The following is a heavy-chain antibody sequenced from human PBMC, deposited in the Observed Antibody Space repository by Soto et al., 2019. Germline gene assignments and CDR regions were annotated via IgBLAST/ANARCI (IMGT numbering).Heavy chain of an antibody. J-gene: IGHJ3*02. CDR3: ARTYSSGWAFDAFDI. CDR2: IYPGDSDT. D-gene: IGHD6-19*01. V-gene: IGHV5-51*01. CDR1: GDSFSNYW. Sequence: GESLKISCKGSGDSFSNYWIAWVRQMPGKGLEWMGIIYPGDSDTRYSPSFQGQVTISADTSINTVYLQWSSLKASDTAMYYCARTYSSGWAFDAFDIWGQGTMVTVSS.